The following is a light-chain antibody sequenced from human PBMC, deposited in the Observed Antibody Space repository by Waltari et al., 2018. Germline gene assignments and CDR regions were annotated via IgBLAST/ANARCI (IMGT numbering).Light chain of an antibody. J-gene: IGKJ1*01. V-gene: IGKV1-39*01. Sequence: DIQMTQSPSSLSASVGDRVTITCRASQIISSYLNWYQQRPGKAPKLLVYGASSLQSGVPSRFSGSGSGTDFTLTISSLQPEDFATYYCQQSYNTPRTLGQGTKVEIK. CDR1: QIISSY. CDR2: GAS. CDR3: QQSYNTPRT.